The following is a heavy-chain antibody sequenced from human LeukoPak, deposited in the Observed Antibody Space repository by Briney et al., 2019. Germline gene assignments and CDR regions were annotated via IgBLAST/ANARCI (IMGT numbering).Heavy chain of an antibody. CDR1: GFTFSSYA. V-gene: IGHV3-30-3*01. CDR2: ISYDGSNK. D-gene: IGHD3-16*01. CDR3: ARDRGRIMITFGGGNYLDY. J-gene: IGHJ4*02. Sequence: GRSLRLSCAASGFTFSSYAMHWVRQAPGKGLEWVAVISYDGSNKYYADSVKGRFTISRDNSKNRLYLQMTGLRAEDTAVYYCARDRGRIMITFGGGNYLDYWGQGTLVTVSS.